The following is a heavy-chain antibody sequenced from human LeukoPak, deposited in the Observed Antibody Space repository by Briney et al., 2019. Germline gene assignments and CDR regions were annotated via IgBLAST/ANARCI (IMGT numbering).Heavy chain of an antibody. Sequence: PSETLSLTCTVSGGSISSSSYYWGWIRQPPGKGLEWIGSIYYSGSTYYNPSLKSRVTISVDTSKNQFSLKLSSVTAADTAVYYCARRGWGGVTIFGVISGPVAFDIWGQGTMVTVSS. V-gene: IGHV4-39*07. CDR1: GGSISSSSYY. J-gene: IGHJ3*02. CDR3: ARRGWGGVTIFGVISGPVAFDI. CDR2: IYYSGST. D-gene: IGHD3-3*01.